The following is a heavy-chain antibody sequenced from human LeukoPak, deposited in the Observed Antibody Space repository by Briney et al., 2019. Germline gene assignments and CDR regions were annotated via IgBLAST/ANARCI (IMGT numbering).Heavy chain of an antibody. Sequence: PSETLSLSCGVYGGSFSGYYWSWIRQPPGKGLEWIGEINPRGSTNYNPSLKGRVTLSADTSKNQFSLTLNSVTAADTAVYYCARRRPGYYFDYWGQGTLVTVSS. CDR1: GGSFSGYY. CDR2: INPRGST. D-gene: IGHD6-13*01. J-gene: IGHJ4*02. CDR3: ARRRPGYYFDY. V-gene: IGHV4-34*01.